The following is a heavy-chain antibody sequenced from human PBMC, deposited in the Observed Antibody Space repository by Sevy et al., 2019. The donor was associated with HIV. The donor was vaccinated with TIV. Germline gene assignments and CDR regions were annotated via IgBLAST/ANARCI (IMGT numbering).Heavy chain of an antibody. CDR1: GFTFSSYE. Sequence: GGSLRLSCAASGFTFSSYEMNWVRQAPGKGLEWVSCISNSGTSKYYADSVKGRFTISRDSPKNSLYLLMNSLRAEDMAVYYCARGPHYYYVRSAFFDYWGQGTLVTVSS. J-gene: IGHJ4*02. CDR2: ISNSGTSK. D-gene: IGHD3-22*01. CDR3: ARGPHYYYVRSAFFDY. V-gene: IGHV3-48*03.